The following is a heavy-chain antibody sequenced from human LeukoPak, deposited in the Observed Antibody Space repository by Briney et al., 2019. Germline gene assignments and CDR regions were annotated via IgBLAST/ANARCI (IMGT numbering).Heavy chain of an antibody. V-gene: IGHV3-30-3*01. CDR1: GFTFSSYA. CDR2: ISYDGSNK. J-gene: IGHJ4*02. D-gene: IGHD4-11*01. Sequence: GGSLRLSCAASGFTFSSYAMHWVRQAPGKGLEWVAVISYDGSNKYYADSVKGRFTISRDNSKNTLYLQMNSLRAEDTAVYYCARAGRSNIVYWGQGTLVTVSS. CDR3: ARAGRSNIVY.